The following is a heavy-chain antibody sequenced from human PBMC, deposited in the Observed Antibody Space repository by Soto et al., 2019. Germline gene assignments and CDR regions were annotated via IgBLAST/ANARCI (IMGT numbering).Heavy chain of an antibody. CDR2: MSPKTANT. Sequence: QVQLVQSGAEVKKPGASVKVSCKASGYTFTSYDINWVRQTAGQGLEWMGWMSPKTANTGYAQKFQGRVTMTRSTSISTAYMELRSLTSEDTAVYYCTGGPPNWGFDSWGQGTPVTVSS. J-gene: IGHJ5*01. CDR1: GYTFTSYD. D-gene: IGHD7-27*01. CDR3: TGGPPNWGFDS. V-gene: IGHV1-8*01.